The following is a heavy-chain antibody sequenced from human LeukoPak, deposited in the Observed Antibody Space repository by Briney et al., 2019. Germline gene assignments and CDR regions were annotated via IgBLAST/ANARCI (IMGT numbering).Heavy chain of an antibody. V-gene: IGHV3-21*01. CDR2: ISTSSSYI. Sequence: PGGSLRLSCAASGFTFSNYAMNWVRQAPGKGLEWVSSISTSSSYIYYADSVKGRFTISRDNAKNSLYLQMNSLRAEDTAVYYCARFATYGSGTYAFDYWGQGTLVTVSS. D-gene: IGHD3-10*01. CDR3: ARFATYGSGTYAFDY. CDR1: GFTFSNYA. J-gene: IGHJ4*02.